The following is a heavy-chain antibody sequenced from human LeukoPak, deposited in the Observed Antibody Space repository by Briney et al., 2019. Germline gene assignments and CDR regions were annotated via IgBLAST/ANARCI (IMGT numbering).Heavy chain of an antibody. V-gene: IGHV7-4-1*02. J-gene: IGHJ4*02. CDR1: GYTFNSYA. Sequence: ASVTVSCKATGYTFNSYAMNWVRQAPGQGLEWVGWINTNTGNPTYAQGFTGRFVFSLDTSVSTAYLQISSLKTEDTAVYYCARDRTLFDYWGQGTLVTVSS. CDR2: INTNTGNP. CDR3: ARDRTLFDY. D-gene: IGHD1-14*01.